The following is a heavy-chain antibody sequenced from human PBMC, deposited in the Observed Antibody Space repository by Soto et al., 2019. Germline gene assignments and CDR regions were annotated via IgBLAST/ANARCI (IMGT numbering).Heavy chain of an antibody. CDR1: GGTFSSYA. CDR2: IIPIFGTA. D-gene: IGHD2-15*01. V-gene: IGHV1-69*13. J-gene: IGHJ5*02. CDR3: ARDPGRLLPFDP. Sequence: SVKVSCKASGGTFSSYAISWVRQAPGQGLEWMGGIIPIFGTANYAQKFQGRVTITADESTSTAYMELSSLRSEDTAVYYCARDPGRLLPFDPWGQGTLVTVSS.